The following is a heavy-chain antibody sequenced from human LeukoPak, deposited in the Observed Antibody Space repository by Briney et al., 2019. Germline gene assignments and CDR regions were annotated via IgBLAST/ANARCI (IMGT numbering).Heavy chain of an antibody. CDR1: GFTFSSYE. D-gene: IGHD3-9*01. CDR3: ASEYYDILTGCYTLFDY. Sequence: GGSLRLSCAASGFTFSSYEMNWVRQALGKGLEWVSYISSSGSTIYYADSVKGRFTISRDNAKNSLYLQMNSLRAEDTAVYYCASEYYDILTGCYTLFDYWGQGTLVTVSS. CDR2: ISSSGSTI. J-gene: IGHJ4*02. V-gene: IGHV3-48*03.